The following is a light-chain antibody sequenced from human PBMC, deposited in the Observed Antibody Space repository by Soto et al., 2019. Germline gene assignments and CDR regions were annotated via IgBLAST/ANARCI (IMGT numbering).Light chain of an antibody. V-gene: IGKV1-5*03. CDR2: QAS. J-gene: IGKJ1*01. Sequence: DIQMTQSPSTLSASVGDRVSITCRASQSISRQLAWYQQKPGKAPNLLIYQASNLEAGVPSRFTGSGSATDFTLTISSLQPDDLATYYGLQYQSYWTFGQGTKVEVK. CDR3: LQYQSYWT. CDR1: QSISRQ.